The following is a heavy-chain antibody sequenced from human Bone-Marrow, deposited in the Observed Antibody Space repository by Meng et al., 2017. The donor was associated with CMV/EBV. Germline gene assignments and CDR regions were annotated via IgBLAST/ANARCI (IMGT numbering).Heavy chain of an antibody. J-gene: IGHJ5*02. V-gene: IGHV1-46*01. CDR2: INPSGGST. CDR3: ARGGVSGCSSTSCYTGWFDP. D-gene: IGHD2-2*02. Sequence: ASVKVSCKASGYTFTSYYMHWVRQAPGQGLEWMGIINPSGGSTSYAQKFQGRVTMTRDTSTSRVYMELSSLRAEDTAVYYCARGGVSGCSSTSCYTGWFDPCGQGTLVTVSS. CDR1: GYTFTSYY.